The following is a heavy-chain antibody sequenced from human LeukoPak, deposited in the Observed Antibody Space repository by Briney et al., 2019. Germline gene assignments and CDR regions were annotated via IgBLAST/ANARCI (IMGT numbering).Heavy chain of an antibody. J-gene: IGHJ4*02. V-gene: IGHV1-69*13. CDR2: IIPIFGTA. CDR3: AREGSELVGGFDY. CDR1: GGTFSSYA. Sequence: ASVRVSCKASGGTFSSYAISWVRQAPGQGLEWMGGIIPIFGTANYAQKFQGRVTITADESTSTAYMELSSLRSEDTAVYYCAREGSELVGGFDYWGQGTLVTVSS. D-gene: IGHD6-6*01.